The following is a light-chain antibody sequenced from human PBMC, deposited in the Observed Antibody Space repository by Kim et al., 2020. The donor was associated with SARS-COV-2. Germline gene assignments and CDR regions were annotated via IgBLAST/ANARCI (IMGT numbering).Light chain of an antibody. CDR3: SSYAGSNNLV. V-gene: IGLV2-8*01. J-gene: IGLJ2*01. CDR1: SMDVGGYNY. Sequence: GQSVPISCNGTSMDVGGYNYVSWYQQHPGKAPKLMIYEVSKRPSGVPDRFSGSKSGNTASLTVSGLQAEDEADYYCSSYAGSNNLVFGGGTQLTVL. CDR2: EVS.